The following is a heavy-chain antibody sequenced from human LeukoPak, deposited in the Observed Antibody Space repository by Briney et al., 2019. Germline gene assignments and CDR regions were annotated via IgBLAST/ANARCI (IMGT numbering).Heavy chain of an antibody. J-gene: IGHJ4*02. CDR2: INHSGST. V-gene: IGHV4-39*07. Sequence: PSETLSLTCTVSGGSISSGGYYWSWIRQPPGKGLEWIGEINHSGSTNYNPSLKSRVTISVDTSKNQFSLKLSSVTAADTAVYYCARGLYGREYYYDSREFDYWGQGTLVTVSS. CDR3: ARGLYGREYYYDSREFDY. CDR1: GGSISSGGYY. D-gene: IGHD3-22*01.